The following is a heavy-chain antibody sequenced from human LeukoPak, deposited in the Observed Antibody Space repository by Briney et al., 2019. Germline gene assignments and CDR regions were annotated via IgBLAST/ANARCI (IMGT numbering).Heavy chain of an antibody. CDR3: ATRGRARDY. Sequence: SQTLSLTCTVSGGSISSGTYYWSWIRQTAGKGLEWIGPIYTSGSTNYNPSLKSRVTISVDTSKNQFSLKLTSVTAADTAVYYCATRGRARDYWGQGTLVTVSS. V-gene: IGHV4-61*02. D-gene: IGHD3-10*01. J-gene: IGHJ4*02. CDR2: IYTSGST. CDR1: GGSISSGTYY.